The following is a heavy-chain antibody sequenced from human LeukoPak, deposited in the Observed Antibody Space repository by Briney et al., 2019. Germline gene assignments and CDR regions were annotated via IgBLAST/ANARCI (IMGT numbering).Heavy chain of an antibody. CDR2: IYTSGST. D-gene: IGHD1-1*01. CDR3: ARGVGLTQGGTFDY. V-gene: IGHV4-61*02. CDR1: GVSISSGSYY. J-gene: IGHJ4*02. Sequence: SETLSLTCTVSGVSISSGSYYWSWIRQPAGKGLEWIGRIYTSGSTNYNPSLKSRVTISVDTSKNQFSLKLSSVTAADTAVYYCARGVGLTQGGTFDYWGQGTLVTVSS.